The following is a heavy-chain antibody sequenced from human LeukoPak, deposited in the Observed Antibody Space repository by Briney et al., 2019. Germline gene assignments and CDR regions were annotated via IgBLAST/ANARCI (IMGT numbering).Heavy chain of an antibody. V-gene: IGHV1-18*01. J-gene: IGHJ6*03. CDR1: GYTFTSYG. D-gene: IGHD6-13*01. Sequence: GASVKVSCKASGYTFTSYGISWVRQAPGQGLEWMGWINPNSGGTNYAQKFQGRVTMTEDTSTDTAYMELSSLRSEDTAVYYCATSIAAAASYMDVWGKGTTVTVSS. CDR2: INPNSGGT. CDR3: ATSIAAAASYMDV.